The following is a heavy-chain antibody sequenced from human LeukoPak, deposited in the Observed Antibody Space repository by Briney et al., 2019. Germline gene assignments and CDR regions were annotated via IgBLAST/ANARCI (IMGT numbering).Heavy chain of an antibody. D-gene: IGHD1-26*01. CDR3: AGSGDLGATLYFDY. Sequence: PGGSLRLSCAASGFTFSSYSMNWVRQAPGKGLEWVSSISSSSSYIYYADSVKGRFTISRDNAKNSLYLQMNSLRAEDTAVYYCAGSGDLGATLYFDYWGQGTLVTVSS. CDR2: ISSSSSYI. CDR1: GFTFSSYS. V-gene: IGHV3-21*01. J-gene: IGHJ4*02.